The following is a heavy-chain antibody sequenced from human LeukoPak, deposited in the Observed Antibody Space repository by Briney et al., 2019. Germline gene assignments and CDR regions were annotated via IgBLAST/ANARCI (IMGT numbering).Heavy chain of an antibody. CDR2: INHSGST. CDR3: AREGRRSHSGY. CDR1: GGSFSGYY. J-gene: IGHJ4*02. D-gene: IGHD1-26*01. V-gene: IGHV4-34*01. Sequence: PSETLSLTCAVYGGSFSGYYWSWIRQPPGKGLEWIGEINHSGSTNYNPSLKSRVTISVDTSKNQFSLKLSSVTAADTAVYYCAREGRRSHSGYWGQGTLVTV.